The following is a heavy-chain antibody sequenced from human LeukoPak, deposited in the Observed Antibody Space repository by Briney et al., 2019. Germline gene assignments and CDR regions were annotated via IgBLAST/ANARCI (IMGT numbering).Heavy chain of an antibody. D-gene: IGHD6-13*01. CDR1: GYRFTNYW. Sequence: GESLKISFKGSGYRFTNYWIGWVRPMPGKGLERMGIIYPGDSDTSYSPSFQGQVLISVDKSISTAYLQWGSLKASDTAMYYCARWGSSAAPFDYWGQGTLVTVSS. J-gene: IGHJ4*02. CDR3: ARWGSSAAPFDY. V-gene: IGHV5-51*01. CDR2: IYPGDSDT.